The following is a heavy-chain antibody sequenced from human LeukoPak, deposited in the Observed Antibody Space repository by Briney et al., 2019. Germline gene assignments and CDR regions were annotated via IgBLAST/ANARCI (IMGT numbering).Heavy chain of an antibody. Sequence: GGSLRLSCAASGFTFSNSWMSWVRQAPGKGLEWVGRIKSKTDGGTTDYAAPVKCRSTISRDDSKNTLYLQMNSLKTDDTAVYYCTTEIWLRMTGSIWGQGTMITVSS. CDR1: GFTFSNSW. CDR3: TTEIWLRMTGSI. J-gene: IGHJ3*02. D-gene: IGHD5-12*01. V-gene: IGHV3-15*01. CDR2: IKSKTDGGTT.